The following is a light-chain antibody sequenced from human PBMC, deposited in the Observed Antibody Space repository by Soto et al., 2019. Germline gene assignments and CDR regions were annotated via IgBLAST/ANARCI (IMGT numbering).Light chain of an antibody. Sequence: DIVMTQSPLSLPVTPGEPASISCRSSQSLLHSNGYNYLDWYLQKPGQSPQLLIYLGSNRASGVPDRFSGSGSGTDFTLKISRVEAEDVGVYYCMQGLQTFTCGPGTKVDI. V-gene: IGKV2-28*01. CDR1: QSLLHSNGYNY. J-gene: IGKJ3*01. CDR2: LGS. CDR3: MQGLQTFT.